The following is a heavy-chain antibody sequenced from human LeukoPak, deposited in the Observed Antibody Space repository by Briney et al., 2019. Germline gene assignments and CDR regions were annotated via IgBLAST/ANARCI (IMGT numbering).Heavy chain of an antibody. CDR2: IYHSGTT. D-gene: IGHD3-22*01. CDR1: GGSLNSTNW. J-gene: IGHJ5*02. CDR3: ARLYYYDSRGLRPFDP. Sequence: SGTLSLTCAVSGGSLNSTNWWSWVRQAPGKGLEWIGEIYHSGTTSYNPSLKSRVSISVDKSKNQFSLKLNSVTAADTAVYFCARLYYYDSRGLRPFDPWGQGTLATVSS. V-gene: IGHV4-4*02.